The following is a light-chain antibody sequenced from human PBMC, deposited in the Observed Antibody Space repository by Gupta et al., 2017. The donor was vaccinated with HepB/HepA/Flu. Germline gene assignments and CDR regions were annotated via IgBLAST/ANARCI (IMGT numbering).Light chain of an antibody. CDR2: GNS. Sequence: QSVLTQPPSVSGAPGQRVTISCTGSSSNIGAGYDVHWYQQLPGHTTKCIINGNSNRPSGVPDRFSGSKSGTSASLAITGLQAEDEADYYCQSYDSSLSGYVVFGGGSKVTVL. J-gene: IGLJ2*01. CDR3: QSYDSSLSGYVV. V-gene: IGLV1-40*01. CDR1: SSNIGAGYD.